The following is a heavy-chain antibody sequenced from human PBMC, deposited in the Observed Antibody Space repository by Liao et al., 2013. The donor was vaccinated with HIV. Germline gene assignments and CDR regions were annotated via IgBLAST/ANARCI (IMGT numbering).Heavy chain of an antibody. V-gene: IGHV4-34*11. CDR1: GGSFSGYY. J-gene: IGHJ2*01. CDR2: IYYSGNT. Sequence: QVQLQQWGAGLLKPSETLSLTCAVYGGSFSGYYWSWIRQPPGKGLEWIAYIYYSGNTNYNPSLKSRVTISVDTSKNQFSLKLSSVTAADTAVYYCARVRVADPVDWYFDLWGRGTLVTVSS. CDR3: ARVRVADPVDWYFDL.